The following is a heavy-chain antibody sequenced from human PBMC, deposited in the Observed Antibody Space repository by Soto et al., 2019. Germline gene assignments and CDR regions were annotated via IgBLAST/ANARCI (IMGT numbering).Heavy chain of an antibody. CDR1: GFTFSSYS. J-gene: IGHJ4*02. D-gene: IGHD2-15*01. V-gene: IGHV3-23*04. CDR2: ISGSGGST. CDR3: AKDMAGYCSGGSCYPFDY. Sequence: EVQLVESGGGLVQPGGSLRLSCAASGFTFSSYSMNWVRQAPGKGLEWVSAISGSGGSTYYADSVKGRFTISRDNSKNTLYLQMNSLRAEDTAVYYCAKDMAGYCSGGSCYPFDYWGQGTLVTVSS.